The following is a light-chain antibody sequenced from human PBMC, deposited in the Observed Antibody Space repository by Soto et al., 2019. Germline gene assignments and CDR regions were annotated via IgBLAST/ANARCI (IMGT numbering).Light chain of an antibody. CDR3: SSYKSNSTYV. J-gene: IGLJ1*01. Sequence: QSVLTQPASVSGSPGQSIAISCTGTSSDVGGYNYVSWYQQHPGKAPKLMVYDVSNRPSGVSNRFSGSKSGNTASLTISGLQAEDEADYYCSSYKSNSTYVFGTGNKVTVL. CDR2: DVS. V-gene: IGLV2-14*01. CDR1: SSDVGGYNY.